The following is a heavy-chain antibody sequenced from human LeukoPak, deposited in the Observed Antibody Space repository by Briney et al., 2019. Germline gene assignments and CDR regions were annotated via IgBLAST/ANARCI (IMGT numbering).Heavy chain of an antibody. CDR1: GFTVSSNY. J-gene: IGHJ4*02. Sequence: GGSLRLSCAASGFTVSSNYMSWVRQAPVKGLEWVSVIYSGGSTYYADSVKGRFTISRDNAKNSLYLQMNSVRVEDTAVYYCTRTSGSGSDWGQGTLVTVSS. V-gene: IGHV3-66*01. CDR2: IYSGGST. CDR3: TRTSGSGSD. D-gene: IGHD3-10*01.